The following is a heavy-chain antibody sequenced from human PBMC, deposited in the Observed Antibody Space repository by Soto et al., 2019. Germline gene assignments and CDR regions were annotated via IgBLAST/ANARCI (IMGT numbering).Heavy chain of an antibody. Sequence: PSETLSLTCTVSDGSISSYYWSWIRQPPWKGLEWIGYIYYSGSTNYNPSLKSRVTISVDRSKNQFSLKVRSVTAADTAVYYCVRETSGDYVGYFDPWGQGTQVTVSS. CDR2: IYYSGST. CDR1: DGSISSYY. V-gene: IGHV4-59*12. J-gene: IGHJ5*02. D-gene: IGHD2-21*01. CDR3: VRETSGDYVGYFDP.